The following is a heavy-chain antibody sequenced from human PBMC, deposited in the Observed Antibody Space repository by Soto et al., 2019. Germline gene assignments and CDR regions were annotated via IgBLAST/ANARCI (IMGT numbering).Heavy chain of an antibody. CDR2: IIPIFGTA. V-gene: IGHV1-69*13. CDR3: AIVPAYYDSSGYHGNYYYYGMDV. CDR1: GGTFSSYA. J-gene: IGHJ6*02. Sequence: ASVKVSCKASGGTFSSYAISWVRQAPGQGLEWMGGIIPIFGTANYAQKFQGRVTITADESTSTAYMELSSLRSEDTAVYYCAIVPAYYDSSGYHGNYYYYGMDVWGQGTTVTVSS. D-gene: IGHD3-22*01.